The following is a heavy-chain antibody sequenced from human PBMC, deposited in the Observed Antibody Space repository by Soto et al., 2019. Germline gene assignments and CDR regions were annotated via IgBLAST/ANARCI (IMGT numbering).Heavy chain of an antibody. Sequence: SETLSLTCTVSGGSISSYYWSWIRQPPGKGLEWIGYIYYSGSTNYNPSLKSRVTISVDTSKNQFSLKLSSVTAADTAVYYCARGVGELGYCSGGSCYWVGRPFDYWGQGTLVTVSS. J-gene: IGHJ4*02. V-gene: IGHV4-59*01. D-gene: IGHD2-15*01. CDR1: GGSISSYY. CDR3: ARGVGELGYCSGGSCYWVGRPFDY. CDR2: IYYSGST.